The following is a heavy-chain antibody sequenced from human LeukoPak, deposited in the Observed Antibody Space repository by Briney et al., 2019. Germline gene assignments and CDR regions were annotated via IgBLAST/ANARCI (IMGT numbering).Heavy chain of an antibody. CDR3: ARAVQEDYYYYYYMDV. J-gene: IGHJ6*03. CDR2: IYYSGST. Sequence: SETLSLTCTVSGGSISSSSYYWGWIRQPPGKGLEWIGSIYYSGSTYYNPSLKSRVTISVDTSKNQFSLKLSSVTAADTAVYYCARAVQEDYYYYYYMDVWGKGTTVTVSS. CDR1: GGSISSSSYY. V-gene: IGHV4-39*07.